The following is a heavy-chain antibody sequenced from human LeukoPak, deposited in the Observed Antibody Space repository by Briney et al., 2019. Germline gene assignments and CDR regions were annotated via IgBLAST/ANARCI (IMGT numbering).Heavy chain of an antibody. CDR2: IYYSGNT. D-gene: IGHD3/OR15-3a*01. J-gene: IGHJ4*02. V-gene: IGHV4-39*01. CDR1: GGSISSSSYY. Sequence: SETLSLTCTVSGGSISSSSYYWGWIRQPPGKGLEWIGSIYYSGNTYYNASLKSQVSISIDTSKNRFSLRLTSVTAADTAVYYCARQTGSGLFILPGGQGTLVTVSS. CDR3: ARQTGSGLFILP.